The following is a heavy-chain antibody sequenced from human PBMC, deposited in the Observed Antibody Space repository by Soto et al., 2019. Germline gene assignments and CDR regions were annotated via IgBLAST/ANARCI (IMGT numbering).Heavy chain of an antibody. V-gene: IGHV3-64D*06. D-gene: IGHD1-20*01. CDR3: VKGRPITGTNSYYYGMDV. CDR2: ISSNGGST. CDR1: GFTFSSYA. Sequence: GGSLRLSCSASGFTFSSYAMHWVRQAPGKGLEYVSAISSNGGSTYYADSVRGRFTISRDNSKNTLYLQMSSLRAEDTAVYYCVKGRPITGTNSYYYGMDVWGQGTTVTVSS. J-gene: IGHJ6*02.